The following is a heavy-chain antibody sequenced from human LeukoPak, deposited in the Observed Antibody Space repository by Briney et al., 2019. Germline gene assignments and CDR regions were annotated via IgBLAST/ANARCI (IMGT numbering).Heavy chain of an antibody. J-gene: IGHJ4*02. CDR3: AKDLLDGYCSSTSCYD. CDR2: ISGSGGST. V-gene: IGHV3-23*01. Sequence: PGGSLRLSCAASGFTFSSYAMSWVRQAPGKGLEWVSAISGSGGSTYYADSVKGRFTISRDNSKNTLYLQMNSLRAEDTAVYYCAKDLLDGYCSSTSCYDWGQGTLVTVSS. CDR1: GFTFSSYA. D-gene: IGHD2-2*01.